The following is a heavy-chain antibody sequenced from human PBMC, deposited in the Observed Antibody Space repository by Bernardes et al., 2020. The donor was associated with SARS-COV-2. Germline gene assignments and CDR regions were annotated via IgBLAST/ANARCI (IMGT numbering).Heavy chain of an antibody. Sequence: ASVKVSCKASGYTFTSYGISWVRQAPGQGLEWMGWISAYNGNTNYAQKLQGRVTMTTDTSTSTAYMELRSLRSDDTAVYYCARDRNLITRYGMDVWGQGTTVTVSS. D-gene: IGHD3-10*01. J-gene: IGHJ6*02. CDR3: ARDRNLITRYGMDV. CDR1: GYTFTSYG. CDR2: ISAYNGNT. V-gene: IGHV1-18*01.